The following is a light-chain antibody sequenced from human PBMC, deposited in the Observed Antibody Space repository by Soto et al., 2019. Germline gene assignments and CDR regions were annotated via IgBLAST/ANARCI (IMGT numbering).Light chain of an antibody. CDR3: QQGHNWPLT. CDR2: SAS. Sequence: EIAMTQSPATLSVSPGERATLSCRASQSISTELALYQQIPGQPPRLLIYSASTRATGVPARFTGSGSGSEFTLNISGLQSEDFAIYYCQQGHNWPLTFGQGTRLEI. CDR1: QSISTE. J-gene: IGKJ2*01. V-gene: IGKV3-15*01.